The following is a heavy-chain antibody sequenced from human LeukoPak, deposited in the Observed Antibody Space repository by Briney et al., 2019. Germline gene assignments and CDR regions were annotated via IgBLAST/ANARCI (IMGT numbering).Heavy chain of an antibody. J-gene: IGHJ6*03. Sequence: GGSLRLSCAASGFTFDDYGMNWVRQAPGKGLEWVSYISSSGSTIYYADSVKGRFTISRDNAKNSLYLQMNSLRAEDTAVYYCARDFGYYYYYMDVWGKGTTVTVSS. CDR2: ISSSGSTI. V-gene: IGHV3-48*03. D-gene: IGHD3-10*01. CDR1: GFTFDDYG. CDR3: ARDFGYYYYYMDV.